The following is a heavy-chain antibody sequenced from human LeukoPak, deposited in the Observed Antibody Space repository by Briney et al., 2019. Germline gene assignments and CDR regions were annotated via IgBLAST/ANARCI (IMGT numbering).Heavy chain of an antibody. Sequence: PSETLSLTCTVSGGSISSYYWSWIRQPAGKGLEWIGRIYTSGSTNYNPSLKSRVTMSVDTSKNQFSLKLSSVTAADTAVYYCARSSITMVRGVITYYYYYMDVWGKGTTVTIXX. V-gene: IGHV4-4*07. CDR3: ARSSITMVRGVITYYYYYMDV. D-gene: IGHD3-10*01. CDR1: GGSISSYY. J-gene: IGHJ6*03. CDR2: IYTSGST.